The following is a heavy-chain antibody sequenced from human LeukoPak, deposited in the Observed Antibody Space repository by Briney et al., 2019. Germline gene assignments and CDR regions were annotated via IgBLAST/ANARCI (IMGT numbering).Heavy chain of an antibody. CDR1: GGSISSSFYY. CDR2: IYHSGST. D-gene: IGHD5-24*01. J-gene: IGHJ4*02. V-gene: IGHV4-39*01. Sequence: SETLSLTCTVSGGSISSSFYYWGWIRQPPGKGLEWIGSIYHSGSTYYNPSLKSRVTISVDTSRNQFSLNLSSVTAADTAVYYCARHSLNNYGSYYWGQGTLVTVSS. CDR3: ARHSLNNYGSYY.